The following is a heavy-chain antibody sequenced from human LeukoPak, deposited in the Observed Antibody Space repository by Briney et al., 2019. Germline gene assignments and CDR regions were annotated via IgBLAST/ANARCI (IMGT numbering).Heavy chain of an antibody. Sequence: GGSLRLSCAASGFTFSSYGMHWVRQAPGKGLEWVAVIWYDGSNKYYADSVKGRVTISRDNSKNTLYLQMNSLRPEDTAVYYCARGYSFGQYFDSWGQGTLVTVSS. V-gene: IGHV3-33*01. J-gene: IGHJ4*02. CDR2: IWYDGSNK. D-gene: IGHD5-18*01. CDR1: GFTFSSYG. CDR3: ARGYSFGQYFDS.